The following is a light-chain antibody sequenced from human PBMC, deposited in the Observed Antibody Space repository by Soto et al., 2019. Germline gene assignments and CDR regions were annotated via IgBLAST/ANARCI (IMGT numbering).Light chain of an antibody. J-gene: IGLJ1*01. Sequence: QSALTLPASVFGSPGQAVTFSCTGTSSDVGGYNFVSWYQQHPGKAAKLMIYEVSSRPSGVSNRFSDSKYDNTASLTISGATPEDEADYYCSSYTTSSTVVFGTGTKLTV. CDR3: SSYTTSSTVV. CDR1: SSDVGGYNF. V-gene: IGLV2-14*03. CDR2: EVS.